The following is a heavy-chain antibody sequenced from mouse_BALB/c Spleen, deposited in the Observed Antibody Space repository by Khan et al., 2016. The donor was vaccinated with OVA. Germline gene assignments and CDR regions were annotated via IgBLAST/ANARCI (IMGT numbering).Heavy chain of an antibody. CDR1: GFTFSTFG. CDR3: ARSGGNFHWYFDV. V-gene: IGHV5-17*02. CDR2: ISSGSSTI. D-gene: IGHD2-1*01. J-gene: IGHJ1*01. Sequence: EVELVESGGGLVQPGGSRKLSCAASGFTFSTFGMHWVRQAPEKGLEWVAYISSGSSTIYYVDTVKGRFTISRDNPKNTLFLQMTSLRSEDTAMYYCARSGGNFHWYFDVWCAGTSVTVSS.